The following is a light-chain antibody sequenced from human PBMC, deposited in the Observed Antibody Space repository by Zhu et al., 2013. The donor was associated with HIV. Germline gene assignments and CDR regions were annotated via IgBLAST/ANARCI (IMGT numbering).Light chain of an antibody. CDR2: GAS. CDR3: QQYYLDPPT. Sequence: DIQLTQSPSFLSASVGDRVTITCRASQRISSFLAWYQQKPGKAPQLLIYGASTLEGGVPSRFSGSGSGAEFTLTISNVQADDVATYFCQQYYLDPPTFGPGTKVEL. J-gene: IGKJ1*01. CDR1: QRISSF. V-gene: IGKV1-9*01.